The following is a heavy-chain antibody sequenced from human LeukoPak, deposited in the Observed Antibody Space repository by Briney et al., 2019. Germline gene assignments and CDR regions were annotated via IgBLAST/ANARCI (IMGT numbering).Heavy chain of an antibody. D-gene: IGHD2-2*01. CDR1: GFTLSSYA. CDR3: AKDLDIVVVPAAFDP. J-gene: IGHJ5*02. CDR2: ISGSGGST. V-gene: IGHV3-23*01. Sequence: GGSLRLSCAASGFTLSSYAMSWVRQAPGKGLEWVSAISGSGGSTYYADSVKGRFTISRDNSKNTLYLQMNSLRAEDTAVYYCAKDLDIVVVPAAFDPWGQGTLVTVSS.